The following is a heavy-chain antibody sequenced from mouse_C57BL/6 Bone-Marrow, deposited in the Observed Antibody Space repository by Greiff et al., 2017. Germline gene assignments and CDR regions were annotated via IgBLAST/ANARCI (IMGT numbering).Heavy chain of an antibody. CDR1: GFTFSSYT. CDR3: ARPYGSRGGGFAY. J-gene: IGHJ3*01. D-gene: IGHD1-1*01. Sequence: EVQLVESGGGLVKPGGSLKLSCAASGFTFSSYTMSLVRQTPEKRLEWVATISGGGGNTYYPDSVKGRFTISRDNAKNTLYLQVSSLRAEDTALYYGARPYGSRGGGFAYWGQGTLVTVSA. V-gene: IGHV5-9*01. CDR2: ISGGGGNT.